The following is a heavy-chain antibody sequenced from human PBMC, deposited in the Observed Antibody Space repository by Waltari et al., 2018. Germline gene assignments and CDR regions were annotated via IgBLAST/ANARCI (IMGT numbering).Heavy chain of an antibody. D-gene: IGHD2-15*01. CDR1: GDSMSSNDW. CDR2: IHRRGKT. V-gene: IGHV4-4*02. Sequence: QLQLQESGPGLVKPSGALSLTCTVSGDSMSSNDWWSGVRQTPEKGLEWIGQIHRRGKTNYNPSLESRVTISIDTSNNQFSLKVASTTAADTAVYYCARDRGRGLYFDSWGQGILVTVSP. CDR3: ARDRGRGLYFDS. J-gene: IGHJ4*02.